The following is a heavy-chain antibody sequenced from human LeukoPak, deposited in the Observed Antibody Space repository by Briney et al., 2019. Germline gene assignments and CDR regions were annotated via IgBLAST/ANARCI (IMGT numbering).Heavy chain of an antibody. CDR2: IIPIFGTA. CDR1: GGTFSSYA. CDR3: ARRATDIVVVPAAIQSPAYYYYYMDV. J-gene: IGHJ6*03. V-gene: IGHV1-69*15. D-gene: IGHD2-2*01. Sequence: SVKVSCKASGGTFSSYAISWVRQAPGQGLEWMGRIIPIFGTANYAQKFQGRVTITADESTSTAYMELSSLRSEDTAVYYCARRATDIVVVPAAIQSPAYYYYYMDVWGKGTTVTVSS.